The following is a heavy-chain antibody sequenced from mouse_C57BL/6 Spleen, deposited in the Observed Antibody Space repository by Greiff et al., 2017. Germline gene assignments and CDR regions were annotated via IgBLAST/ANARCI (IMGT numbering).Heavy chain of an antibody. V-gene: IGHV1-69*01. CDR3: ARKGDTLFAY. J-gene: IGHJ3*01. CDR2: IDPSDSYT. Sequence: VQLQQPGAELVMPGASVKLSCKASGYTFTSYWMHWVKQRPGQGLEWIGEIDPSDSYTNYNQKFKGKSTLTVDKSSSTAYMPLSSLTSEDSAVYYCARKGDTLFAYWGQGTLVTVSA. D-gene: IGHD5-1-1*01. CDR1: GYTFTSYW.